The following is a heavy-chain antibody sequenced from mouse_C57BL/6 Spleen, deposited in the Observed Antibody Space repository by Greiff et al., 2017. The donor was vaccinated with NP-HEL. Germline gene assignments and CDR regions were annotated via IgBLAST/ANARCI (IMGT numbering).Heavy chain of an antibody. D-gene: IGHD4-1*01. CDR3: ARERNWATFDY. CDR2: IDPSDSYT. J-gene: IGHJ2*01. CDR1: GYTFTSYW. V-gene: IGHV1-59*01. Sequence: QVQLQQPGAELVRPGTSVKLSCKASGYTFTSYWMHWVKQRPGQGLEWIGVIDPSDSYTNYNQKFKGKATLTVDTSSSTAYMQLSSLTSEDSAVYYCARERNWATFDYWGQGTTLTVSS.